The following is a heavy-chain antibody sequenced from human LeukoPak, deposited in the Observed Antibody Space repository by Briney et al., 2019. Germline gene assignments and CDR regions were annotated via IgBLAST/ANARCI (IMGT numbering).Heavy chain of an antibody. D-gene: IGHD6-19*01. CDR1: GYTFTGYY. V-gene: IGHV1-2*02. J-gene: IGHJ4*02. CDR3: ARDRSRVAGTHFDC. Sequence: ASVKVSCKASGYTFTGYYMHWVRQAPGQGLEWMGWINPNSGGTDYAQKFQGRVTMTRDTSISTAYMELSRLRSVDAAVYYCARDRSRVAGTHFDCWGQGTLVTVSS. CDR2: INPNSGGT.